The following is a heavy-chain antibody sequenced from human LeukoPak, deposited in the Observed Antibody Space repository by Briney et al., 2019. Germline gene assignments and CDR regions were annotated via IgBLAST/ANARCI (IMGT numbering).Heavy chain of an antibody. Sequence: GGSLRLSCAASGFSVSNTYMSWVRQAPGKGLEWVSIIYSGGNTYYADSVKGRFTISRDNSKNTLYLQMSSLRAEDTAVYYCAKEETYNAFDIWGQGTMVTVSS. D-gene: IGHD2-2*02. CDR3: AKEETYNAFDI. V-gene: IGHV3-53*05. CDR1: GFSVSNTY. CDR2: IYSGGNT. J-gene: IGHJ3*02.